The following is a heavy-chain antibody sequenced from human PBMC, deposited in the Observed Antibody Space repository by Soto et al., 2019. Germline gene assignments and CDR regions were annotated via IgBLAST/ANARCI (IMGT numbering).Heavy chain of an antibody. CDR2: IYYSGST. Sequence: SETLSLTCTVSGGSLSSGDYYWSWIRQPPGKGLEWIGYIYYSGSTYYNPSLKSRVTISVDTSKNQFSLKLSSVTAADTAVYYCARGHVDTAMVDFDYWGQGTLVTVSS. CDR1: GGSLSSGDYY. CDR3: ARGHVDTAMVDFDY. J-gene: IGHJ4*02. V-gene: IGHV4-30-4*01. D-gene: IGHD5-18*01.